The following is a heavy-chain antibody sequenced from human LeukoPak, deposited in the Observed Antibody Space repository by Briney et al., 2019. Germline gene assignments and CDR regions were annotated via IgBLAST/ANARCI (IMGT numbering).Heavy chain of an antibody. CDR3: AREGGVRSSWYINYYYGMDV. V-gene: IGHV4-34*01. J-gene: IGHJ6*04. CDR2: INHSGST. Sequence: NPSETLSLTCVVYGGSFSGYYWSWIRQPPGKGLEWIGEINHSGSTNYNPSLKSRVTISVDTSKNQFSLKLSSVTAADTAVYYCAREGGVRSSWYINYYYGMDVWGKGTTVTVSS. CDR1: GGSFSGYY. D-gene: IGHD6-13*01.